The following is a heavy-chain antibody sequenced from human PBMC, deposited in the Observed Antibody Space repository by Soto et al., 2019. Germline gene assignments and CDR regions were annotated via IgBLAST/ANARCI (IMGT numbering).Heavy chain of an antibody. D-gene: IGHD1-26*01. Sequence: LTCNVSGASLSRYYWSWIRQPPGKGLEWIGRIYATGDTDYNPSLKSRISMSVDMSKKQFSLTLRSVTAADTAIYYCVRDGTKNLRDRFEPWGXX. CDR3: VRDGTKNLRDRFEP. J-gene: IGHJ5*02. V-gene: IGHV4-4*07. CDR1: GASLSRYY. CDR2: IYATGDT.